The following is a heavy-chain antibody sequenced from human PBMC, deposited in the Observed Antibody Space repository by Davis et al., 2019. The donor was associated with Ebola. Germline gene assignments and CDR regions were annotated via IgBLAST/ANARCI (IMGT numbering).Heavy chain of an antibody. D-gene: IGHD5-18*01. Sequence: HSQTLSLTCAISGDSVSSGGWNWIRQSPSRGLEWLGRTYYNSKWYNDYAVSVKSRITINPDTSKNQFSLQLNSVTPEDTALYYCTRSWLRGGMDVWGEGTTVTVSS. V-gene: IGHV6-1*01. J-gene: IGHJ6*04. CDR3: TRSWLRGGMDV. CDR1: GDSVSSGG. CDR2: TYYNSKWYN.